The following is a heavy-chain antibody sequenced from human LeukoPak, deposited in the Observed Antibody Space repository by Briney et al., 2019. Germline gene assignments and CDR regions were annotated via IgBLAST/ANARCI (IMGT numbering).Heavy chain of an antibody. Sequence: GGSLRLSCAASGFTFSDYYMSWIRQAPGKGLEWVSYISSSGGTIYYADSVKGRFTISRDNAKNSLYLQMNSLRAEDTAVYYCARFDFWSGYPYYFDYWGQGTLVTVSS. D-gene: IGHD3-3*01. CDR1: GFTFSDYY. CDR3: ARFDFWSGYPYYFDY. V-gene: IGHV3-11*04. CDR2: ISSSGGTI. J-gene: IGHJ4*02.